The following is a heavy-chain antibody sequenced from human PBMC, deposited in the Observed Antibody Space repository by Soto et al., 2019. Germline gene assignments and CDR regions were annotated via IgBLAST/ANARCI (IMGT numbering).Heavy chain of an antibody. D-gene: IGHD6-19*01. V-gene: IGHV3-23*01. CDR2: ISGSGGST. J-gene: IGHJ5*02. CDR1: GFTFSSYA. CDR3: AKDPYSSGWSLQNWFDP. Sequence: PGGSLRLSCAASGFTFSSYAMSWVRQAPGKGLEWVSAISGSGGSTYYADSVKGRFTISRDNSKNTLYLQMNSLRAEDTAVYYCAKDPYSSGWSLQNWFDPWGQGTLVTVSS.